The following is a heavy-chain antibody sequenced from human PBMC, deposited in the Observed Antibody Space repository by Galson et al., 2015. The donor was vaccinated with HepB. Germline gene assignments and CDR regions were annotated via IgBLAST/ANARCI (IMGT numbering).Heavy chain of an antibody. CDR2: ISAYNGNT. CDR3: ARLYSSGWPLEGFDY. D-gene: IGHD6-19*01. J-gene: IGHJ4*02. CDR1: GYTFTNYA. V-gene: IGHV1-18*01. Sequence: SVKVSCKASGYTFTNYAIGWVRQAPGQGLEWMGWISAYNGNTNYAQNFQGRVTMTTDTPTSTVYMELRSLRSDDKAVYYCARLYSSGWPLEGFDYWGQGTLVTVSS.